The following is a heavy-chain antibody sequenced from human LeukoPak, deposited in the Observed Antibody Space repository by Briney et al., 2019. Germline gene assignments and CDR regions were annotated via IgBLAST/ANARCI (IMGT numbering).Heavy chain of an antibody. J-gene: IGHJ4*02. Sequence: ASGTVCFKSSGYTFTFSYYIHCVRQAPGQGLEWMGWINPDSGASTHAQKFQGRVTMTRDTSISTAYMKLTRLTSDDTAVYYCARLCSSAGCHSYFDFWGQGTLVTVTS. D-gene: IGHD2-15*01. V-gene: IGHV1-2*02. CDR2: INPDSGAS. CDR1: GYTFTFSYY. CDR3: ARLCSSAGCHSYFDF.